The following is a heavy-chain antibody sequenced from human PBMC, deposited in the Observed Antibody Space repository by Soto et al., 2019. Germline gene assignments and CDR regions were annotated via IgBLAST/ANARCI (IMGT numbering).Heavy chain of an antibody. V-gene: IGHV3-9*01. CDR2: ISWNSGSI. CDR1: GFTFDDYA. J-gene: IGHJ4*02. D-gene: IGHD5-12*01. Sequence: GGSLRLSCAASGFTFDDYAMHWVRQAPGKGLEWVSGISWNSGSIGYADSVKGRFTISRDNAKNSLYLQMNSLRAEDTALYYCAKVSYSGYDWFDYWGQGTLVTVSS. CDR3: AKVSYSGYDWFDY.